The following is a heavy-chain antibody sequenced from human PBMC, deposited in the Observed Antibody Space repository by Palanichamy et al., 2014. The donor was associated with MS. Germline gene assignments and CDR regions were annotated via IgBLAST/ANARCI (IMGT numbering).Heavy chain of an antibody. CDR1: GFTFSSYG. CDR3: AKDQGEIVVVPAALSYYYYGMDV. V-gene: IGHV3-30*02. D-gene: IGHD2-2*01. CDR2: IRYGGSNK. J-gene: IGHJ6*02. Sequence: QVQLVESGGGVVQPGGSLRLSCAASGFTFSSYGMHWVRQAPGKGLEWVAFIRYGGSNKYYADSVKGRFTISRDNSKNTLYLQMNSLRAEDTAVYYCAKDQGEIVVVPAALSYYYYGMDVWGQGTTVTVSS.